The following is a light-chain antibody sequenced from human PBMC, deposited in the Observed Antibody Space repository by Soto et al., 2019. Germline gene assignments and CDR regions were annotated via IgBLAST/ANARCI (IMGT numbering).Light chain of an antibody. Sequence: EIVMTQSPATLSVSPGERATLSCRASQSVSSNLAWYQQKPGQAPRLLIYGASTRATGIPARFSGSGSGTEFTLTISSLQSEDFAVYYCQQERTFGQGTKVDI. CDR3: QQERT. CDR2: GAS. CDR1: QSVSSN. V-gene: IGKV3-15*01. J-gene: IGKJ1*01.